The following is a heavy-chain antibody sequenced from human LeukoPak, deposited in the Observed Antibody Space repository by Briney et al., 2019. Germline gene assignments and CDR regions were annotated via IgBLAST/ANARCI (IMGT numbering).Heavy chain of an antibody. CDR3: ARGREHIVVVTAIDGSGYYFDY. CDR1: GGSISRSDHY. V-gene: IGHV4-39*07. Sequence: SQTLSLTCSVSGGSISRSDHYWSWIRQPPGKGLEWIGEINHSGSTNYNPSLKSRVTISVDTSKNQFSLKLSSVTAADTAVYYCARGREHIVVVTAIDGSGYYFDYWGQGTLVTVSS. CDR2: INHSGST. D-gene: IGHD2-21*02. J-gene: IGHJ4*02.